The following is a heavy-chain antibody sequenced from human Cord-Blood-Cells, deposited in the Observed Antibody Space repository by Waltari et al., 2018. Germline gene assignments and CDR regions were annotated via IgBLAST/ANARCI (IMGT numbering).Heavy chain of an antibody. Sequence: QVQLVQSGAEGKKPGASVKVSCTASGYTFTSSAMHWVRQAPGQRLEWMGWINAGNGNTKYSQKFQGRVTIARDTSASTAYMELSSLRSEDTAVYYCARDPSSSSFDYWGQGTLVTVSS. D-gene: IGHD6-6*01. CDR2: INAGNGNT. CDR3: ARDPSSSSFDY. J-gene: IGHJ4*02. CDR1: GYTFTSSA. V-gene: IGHV1-3*01.